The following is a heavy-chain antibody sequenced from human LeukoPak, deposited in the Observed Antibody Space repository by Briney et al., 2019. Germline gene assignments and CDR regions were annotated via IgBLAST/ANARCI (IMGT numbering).Heavy chain of an antibody. J-gene: IGHJ4*02. Sequence: NRGESLKISCKGSGYTFTSHWIAWVRQMPGKGLEWMGIIYPGDSDIRYSPCFQGQVTTSADKCISTAYLQWSSLNASDTAMYYCARGYRLDSWGQGTLVTVSS. CDR1: GYTFTSHW. CDR2: IYPGDSDI. V-gene: IGHV5-51*01. CDR3: ARGYRLDS. D-gene: IGHD3-16*02.